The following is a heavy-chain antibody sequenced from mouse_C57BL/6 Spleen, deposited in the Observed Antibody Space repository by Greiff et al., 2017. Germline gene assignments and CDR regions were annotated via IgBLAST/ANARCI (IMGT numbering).Heavy chain of an antibody. CDR2: INYDGSST. CDR3: ARRITTVVDWYFDV. V-gene: IGHV5-16*01. D-gene: IGHD1-1*01. CDR1: GFTFSDYY. Sequence: DVKLVESEGGLVQPGSSMKLSCTASGFTFSDYYMAWVRQVPEKGLEWVANINYDGSSTYYLDSLKSRFIISRDNAKNILYLQMSSLKSEDTATYYCARRITTVVDWYFDVWGTGTTVTVSS. J-gene: IGHJ1*03.